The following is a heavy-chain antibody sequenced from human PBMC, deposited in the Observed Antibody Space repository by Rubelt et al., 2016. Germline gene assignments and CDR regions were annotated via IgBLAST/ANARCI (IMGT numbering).Heavy chain of an antibody. CDR1: GYTFTGYY. CDR3: ACAVAVRAVDY. CDR2: FDPEDGET. J-gene: IGHJ4*02. V-gene: IGHV1-24*01. Sequence: QVQLVQSGAEVKKPGASLKVSCKASGYTFTGYYMHWVRQAPGQGLEWMGGFDPEDGETIYAQKFQGRVTMTEDTSTDTAYMELSSLRAEDTAVYYCACAVAVRAVDYWGQGTLVTVSS. D-gene: IGHD6-19*01.